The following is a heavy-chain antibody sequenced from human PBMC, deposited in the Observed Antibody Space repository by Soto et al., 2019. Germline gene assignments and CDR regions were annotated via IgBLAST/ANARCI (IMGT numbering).Heavy chain of an antibody. D-gene: IGHD3-3*02. CDR3: ARVAPGALGGPNSMDV. CDR1: GGSISSGYY. J-gene: IGHJ6*02. Sequence: QVQLQESGPGLVKPSQTLSLTCTVSGGSISSGYYWSWIRQHPVKGLEWIGYIYYSGNTYYNPSRKSRVSISLDTSKSQFSLKLVSVTAADSAVYYCARVAPGALGGPNSMDVWGQGTTVTVSS. V-gene: IGHV4-31*03. CDR2: IYYSGNT.